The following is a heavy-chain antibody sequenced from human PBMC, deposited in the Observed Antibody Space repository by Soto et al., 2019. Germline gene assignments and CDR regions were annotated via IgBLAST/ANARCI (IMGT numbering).Heavy chain of an antibody. CDR3: VKGDLDTAVVHSNDSFDL. CDR2: ISYDGNNK. J-gene: IGHJ4*03. V-gene: IGHV3-30*18. CDR1: GFIFSDFG. D-gene: IGHD5-18*01. Sequence: PGGSLRLSCEASGFIFSDFGMHWVGQAPGKGLEWVAVISYDGNNKYYAQSVKGRFTISRDNSKNTLFLNMDSLRPEDTAVYHCVKGDLDTAVVHSNDSFDLLGPGTMVPVSS.